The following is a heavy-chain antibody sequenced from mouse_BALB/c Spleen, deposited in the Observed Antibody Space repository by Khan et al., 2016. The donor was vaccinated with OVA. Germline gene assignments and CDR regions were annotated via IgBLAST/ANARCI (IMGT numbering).Heavy chain of an antibody. CDR2: IWSAGST. CDR1: GFSLNNYS. J-gene: IGHJ3*01. Sequence: QVQLQQSGPGLVQPSQSLSITCTVSGFSLNNYSVHWVRQSPGKGLEWLGVIWSAGSTDYNAAFISRLTISKDNSRSQAFFKMNSLQPNDTAIYYCARRGYDYGRGALFAYWGQGTLVTVSA. CDR3: ARRGYDYGRGALFAY. V-gene: IGHV2-2*02. D-gene: IGHD2-4*01.